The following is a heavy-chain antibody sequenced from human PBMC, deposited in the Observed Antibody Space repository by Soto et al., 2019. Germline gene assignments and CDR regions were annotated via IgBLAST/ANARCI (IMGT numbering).Heavy chain of an antibody. CDR2: IIPIFGTA. J-gene: IGHJ5*02. CDR3: AREARQWGTRWLDP. D-gene: IGHD1-26*01. CDR1: GGTFSSYA. Sequence: ASVKVSCTASGGTFSSYAISWLRQAPGQGLEWMGGIIPIFGTANYAQKFQGRVTITRDTSASTAYMELSSLRSEDTAVYYCAREARQWGTRWLDPWGQGTLVTVSS. V-gene: IGHV1-69*05.